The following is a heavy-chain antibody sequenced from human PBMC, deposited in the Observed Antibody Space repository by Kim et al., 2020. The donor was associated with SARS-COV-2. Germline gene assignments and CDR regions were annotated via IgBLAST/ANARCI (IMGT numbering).Heavy chain of an antibody. V-gene: IGHV4-59*01. CDR1: GGSMNSYY. D-gene: IGHD2-15*01. CDR2: IYYSGST. J-gene: IGHJ3*02. CDR3: ARRGARVAFDI. Sequence: SETLSLTCTVSGGSMNSYYWSWIRQPPGKGLEWIGYIYYSGSTNYNPSLKSRVTISVDTSKNQFSLKLRSVTAADTAVYFCARRGARVAFDIWGQGTMVT.